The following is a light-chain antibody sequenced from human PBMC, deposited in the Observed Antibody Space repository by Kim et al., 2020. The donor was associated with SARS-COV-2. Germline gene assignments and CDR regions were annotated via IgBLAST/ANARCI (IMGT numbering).Light chain of an antibody. V-gene: IGLV2-14*03. J-gene: IGLJ2*01. CDR2: DVT. CDR1: SSDVGAYYY. Sequence: GQSITISCTGTSSDVGAYYYVSWYQQHPGTAPKLMIYDVTNRPSGVSNRFSGSKSGNTASLTISGLQAEDEADYYCSSYTSSSTVVFGGGTQLTVL. CDR3: SSYTSSSTVV.